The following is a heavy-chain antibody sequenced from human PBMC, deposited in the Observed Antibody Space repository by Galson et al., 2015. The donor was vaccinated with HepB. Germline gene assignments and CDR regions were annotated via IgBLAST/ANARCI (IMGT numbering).Heavy chain of an antibody. J-gene: IGHJ4*02. Sequence: ETLSLTCTVSGGSISSSSYYWGWIRQPPGKGLEWIGSIYYSGSTYYNPSLKSRVTISVDTSKNRFSLKLSSVTAADTAVYYCARITLGYCSGGSCYSAPLIYFDYWGQGTLVTVSS. CDR2: IYYSGST. CDR3: ARITLGYCSGGSCYSAPLIYFDY. D-gene: IGHD2-15*01. CDR1: GGSISSSSYY. V-gene: IGHV4-39*01.